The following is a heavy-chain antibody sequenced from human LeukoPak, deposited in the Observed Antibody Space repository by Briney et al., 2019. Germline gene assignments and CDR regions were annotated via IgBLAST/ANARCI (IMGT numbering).Heavy chain of an antibody. Sequence: SVKVSCKASGGTFSSYAISWVRQAPEQGLEWMGGIIPIFGTANYAQKFQGRVTITADESTSTAYMELSSLRSEDTAVYYCARVGTVVTWYYFDYWGQGTLVTVSS. CDR1: GGTFSSYA. D-gene: IGHD4-23*01. J-gene: IGHJ4*02. CDR3: ARVGTVVTWYYFDY. V-gene: IGHV1-69*01. CDR2: IIPIFGTA.